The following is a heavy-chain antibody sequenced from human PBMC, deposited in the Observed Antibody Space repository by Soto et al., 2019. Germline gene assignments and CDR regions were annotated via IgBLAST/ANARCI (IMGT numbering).Heavy chain of an antibody. D-gene: IGHD2-2*01. V-gene: IGHV3-21*01. CDR1: GFTFSSYS. CDR2: ISSSSSYI. CDR3: ARDSCSSTSCFD. J-gene: IGHJ4*02. Sequence: EVQLVESGGGLVKHGGSLRLSCAASGFTFSSYSMNWVRQAPGKGLEWVSSISSSSSYIYYADSVKGRFTISRDNAKNSLYLQMNSLRAEDTAVYYCARDSCSSTSCFDWGQGTLVTVSS.